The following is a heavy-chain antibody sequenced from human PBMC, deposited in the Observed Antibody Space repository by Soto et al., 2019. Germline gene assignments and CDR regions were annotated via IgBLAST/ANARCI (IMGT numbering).Heavy chain of an antibody. Sequence: GGSLRLSCAASGFTFSLYSLNWVRQAPGKGLEWVSSISSSGGYIYYADSVKGRFTISRDNAKNSLNLQMNSLRAEDTAVHYCARDVANGKHSYVYWGQATLVTVSS. D-gene: IGHD1-26*01. CDR1: GFTFSLYS. J-gene: IGHJ4*02. CDR3: ARDVANGKHSYVY. CDR2: ISSSGGYI. V-gene: IGHV3-21*01.